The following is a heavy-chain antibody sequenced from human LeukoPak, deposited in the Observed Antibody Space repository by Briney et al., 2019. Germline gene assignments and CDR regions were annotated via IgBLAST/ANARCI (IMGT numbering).Heavy chain of an antibody. Sequence: SETLSLTCAVYGGSFSGYYWSWIRQPPGKGLEWIGEINHSGSTNYNPSLKSRVTISVDTSKNQFSLKLSSVTAADTAVYYCARDSLTGTTKPLDYWGQGTLVTVSS. D-gene: IGHD1-7*01. V-gene: IGHV4-34*01. J-gene: IGHJ4*02. CDR2: INHSGST. CDR3: ARDSLTGTTKPLDY. CDR1: GGSFSGYY.